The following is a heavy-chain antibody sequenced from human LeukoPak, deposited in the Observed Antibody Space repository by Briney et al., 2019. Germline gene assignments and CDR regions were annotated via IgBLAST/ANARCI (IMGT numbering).Heavy chain of an antibody. CDR3: ARDMVVAAPKGWFDP. J-gene: IGHJ5*02. CDR1: GYTFTGYY. V-gene: IGHV1-2*02. CDR2: INPNSGGT. Sequence: ASVKVSCKASGYTFTGYYMHWVRQAPGQGLEWMGWINPNSGGTNYAQKLQGRVTMTRDTSISTAYMELSRLRSDDTAVYYCARDMVVAAPKGWFDPWGQGTLVTVSS. D-gene: IGHD2-15*01.